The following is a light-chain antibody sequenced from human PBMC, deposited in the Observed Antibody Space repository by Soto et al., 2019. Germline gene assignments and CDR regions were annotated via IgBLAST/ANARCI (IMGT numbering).Light chain of an antibody. Sequence: QSVLTQPPSVSGAPGQRVTISCTGSSSNIGAGYDVHWYQQRPGTAPKLLIFGNTNRPSGVPDRFSGSKSGTSASLAITGLQAEDEGHYYCKSYDSTLSARYVFGTGTKVTVL. V-gene: IGLV1-40*01. CDR1: SSNIGAGYD. CDR3: KSYDSTLSARYV. J-gene: IGLJ1*01. CDR2: GNT.